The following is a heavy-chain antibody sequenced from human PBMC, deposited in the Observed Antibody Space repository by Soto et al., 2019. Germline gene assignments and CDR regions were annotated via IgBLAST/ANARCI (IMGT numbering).Heavy chain of an antibody. CDR3: ARHRKIFGVVIISGWFDP. D-gene: IGHD3-3*01. Sequence: SETLSLTCTVSGGSISSSSYYWGWIRQPPGKGLEWIGSIYYSGSTYYNPSLKSRVTISVDTFKNQFSLKLSSVTAADTAVYYCARHRKIFGVVIISGWFDPWGQGTLVTVSS. V-gene: IGHV4-39*01. CDR2: IYYSGST. CDR1: GGSISSSSYY. J-gene: IGHJ5*02.